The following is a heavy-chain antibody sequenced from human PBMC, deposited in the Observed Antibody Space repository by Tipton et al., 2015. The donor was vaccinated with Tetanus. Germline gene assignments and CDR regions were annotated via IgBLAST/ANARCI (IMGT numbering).Heavy chain of an antibody. Sequence: QLVQSGAEVKKPGASVKVSCKASGYTFTHYGVNWVRQAPGQGLEWMGWISPFNENVNYAEQFQGRLTMTTDRSTATVYMDLRSRGSDDTAVYYCARGRGLGPHEYFEHWGQGTLVTVSS. V-gene: IGHV1-18*01. CDR1: GYTFTHYG. CDR3: ARGRGLGPHEYFEH. D-gene: IGHD3/OR15-3a*01. J-gene: IGHJ5*02. CDR2: ISPFNENV.